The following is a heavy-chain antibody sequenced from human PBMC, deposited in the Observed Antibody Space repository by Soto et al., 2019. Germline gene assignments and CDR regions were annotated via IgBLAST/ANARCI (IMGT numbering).Heavy chain of an antibody. CDR1: GFTFSSYS. CDR2: ISSSSSTI. CDR3: ARDLGSITMIVVVTHPLGYFDY. D-gene: IGHD3-22*01. Sequence: GGSLRLSCAASGFTFSSYSMNWVRQAPGKGLEWVSYISSSSSTIYYADSVKGRFTISRDNAKNSLYLQMNSLRDEDTAVYYCARDLGSITMIVVVTHPLGYFDYWGQGTLVTVSS. J-gene: IGHJ4*02. V-gene: IGHV3-48*02.